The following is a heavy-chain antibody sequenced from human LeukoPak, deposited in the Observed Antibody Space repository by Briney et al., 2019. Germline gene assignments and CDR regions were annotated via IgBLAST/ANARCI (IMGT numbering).Heavy chain of an antibody. CDR2: IYYSGST. J-gene: IGHJ4*02. Sequence: PSETLSLTCAVYGGSFSGYYWSWIRQPPGKGLEWIGYIYYSGSTNYNPSLKSRVTISVDTSKNQFSLKLSSVTAVDTAVYYCAALRGDGYSYLWGQGTLVTVSS. D-gene: IGHD5-24*01. CDR1: GGSFSGYY. V-gene: IGHV4-59*01. CDR3: AALRGDGYSYL.